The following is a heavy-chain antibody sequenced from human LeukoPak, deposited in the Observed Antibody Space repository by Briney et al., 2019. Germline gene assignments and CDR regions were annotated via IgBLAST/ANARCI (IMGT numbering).Heavy chain of an antibody. J-gene: IGHJ3*02. Sequence: GASVKVSCKASGYTFTGYYMHWVRQAPGQGLEWMGWINPNSGGTNYAQKFQGRVTMTRDTSISTAYMELSRLRSDDTAVYYCARGSLHSGGYWTDSFDIWGQGTLVTVSS. CDR1: GYTFTGYY. CDR2: INPNSGGT. V-gene: IGHV1-2*02. CDR3: ARGSLHSGGYWTDSFDI. D-gene: IGHD3-22*01.